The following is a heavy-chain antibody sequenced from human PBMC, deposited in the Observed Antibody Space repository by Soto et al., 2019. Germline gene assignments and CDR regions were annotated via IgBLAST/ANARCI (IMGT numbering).Heavy chain of an antibody. Sequence: GGSLRLSCAASGFTFSSYGMHWVRQAPGKGLEWVAVISYDGSNKYYADSVKGRFTISRDNSKNTLYLQMNSLRAEDTAVYYCATGGAQLLLHYWGQGTLVTVSS. V-gene: IGHV3-30*03. CDR1: GFTFSSYG. CDR3: ATGGAQLLLHY. D-gene: IGHD2-2*01. J-gene: IGHJ4*02. CDR2: ISYDGSNK.